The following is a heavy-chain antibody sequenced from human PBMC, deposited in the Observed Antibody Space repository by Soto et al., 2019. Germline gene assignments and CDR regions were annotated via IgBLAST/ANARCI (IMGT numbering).Heavy chain of an antibody. Sequence: QVQLQESGPGLVKPSQTLSLTCTVSGGSIRSGGYYWSWIRQHPGKGLEWIGYIYYSGSTYYNPSLKSRVTISVDTSKNHFSLKLSSVTAADTAVYYCARDLADGYKTYYFDYWGQGTLVTVSS. CDR3: ARDLADGYKTYYFDY. CDR1: GGSIRSGGYY. V-gene: IGHV4-31*03. CDR2: IYYSGST. D-gene: IGHD5-12*01. J-gene: IGHJ4*02.